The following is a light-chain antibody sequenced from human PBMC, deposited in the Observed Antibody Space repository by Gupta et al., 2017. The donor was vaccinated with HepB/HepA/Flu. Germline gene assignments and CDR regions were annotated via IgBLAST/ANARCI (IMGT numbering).Light chain of an antibody. CDR1: QSISTY. Sequence: DIQMNQSPSSLSASVGDRVTITCRASQSISTYLNWYQQKLGKAPKLLIYAASGLQSGVTSRFSGSGSGTEFTLTINSLQPEDFASYFCQQSHSTPLTFGQGTKLEIK. J-gene: IGKJ2*01. CDR2: AAS. CDR3: QQSHSTPLT. V-gene: IGKV1-39*01.